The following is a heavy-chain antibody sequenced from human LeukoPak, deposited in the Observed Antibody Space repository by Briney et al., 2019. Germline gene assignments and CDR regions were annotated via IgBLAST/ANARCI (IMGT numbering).Heavy chain of an antibody. CDR2: IYYSGST. D-gene: IGHD2-21*01. CDR3: ARGEIVVGSYYYYGMDV. J-gene: IGHJ6*02. V-gene: IGHV4-59*01. Sequence: PSETLSLTCTVSGGPISSFYWSWIRQPPGKGLEWIGYIYYSGSTNYNPSLKSRVTISVDTSKNQFSLKLSSATAADTAVYYCARGEIVVGSYYYYGMDVWGQGTTVTVSS. CDR1: GGPISSFY.